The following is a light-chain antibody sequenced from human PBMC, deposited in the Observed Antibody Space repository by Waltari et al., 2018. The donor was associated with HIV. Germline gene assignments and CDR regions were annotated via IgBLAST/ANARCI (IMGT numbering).Light chain of an antibody. J-gene: IGKJ4*01. CDR3: QQSYSTPLT. CDR1: QRISSY. Sequence: DIQMTQSPSSLSASVGNGVTITCRASQRISSYLNWYQQKPGKAPKLLIYAASSLQSGVPSRFSGSGSGTDFTLTISSLQPEDFATYYCQQSYSTPLTFGGGTKVEIK. V-gene: IGKV1-39*01. CDR2: AAS.